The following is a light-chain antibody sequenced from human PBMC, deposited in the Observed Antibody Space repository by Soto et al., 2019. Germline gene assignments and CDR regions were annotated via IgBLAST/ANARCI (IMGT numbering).Light chain of an antibody. V-gene: IGKV1-12*01. CDR3: QQANSFPRT. CDR2: GAS. J-gene: IGKJ1*01. CDR1: QDVNSW. Sequence: DIQMTQSPSSVSASVGDRVTITCRASQDVNSWVAWYQQRPGKAPKLLIYGASTLQSGVPSRFSGSGSGTDFTLTITSLQSEDFATYYCQQANSFPRTFGQGTKVDIK.